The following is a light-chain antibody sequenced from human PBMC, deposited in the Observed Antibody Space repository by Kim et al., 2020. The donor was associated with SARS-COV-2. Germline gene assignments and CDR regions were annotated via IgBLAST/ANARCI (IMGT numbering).Light chain of an antibody. CDR1: SIRSYY. CDR2: GKN. V-gene: IGLV3-19*01. J-gene: IGLJ1*01. CDR3: NSRDSSGNHLYV. Sequence: LGQTVRSTCQGDSIRSYYANWYQQKPEQAPVLVIYGKNNRPSEIPDRFSGSSSGNTASLTITGAQAEDEADYYCNSRDSSGNHLYVFGTGTKVTVL.